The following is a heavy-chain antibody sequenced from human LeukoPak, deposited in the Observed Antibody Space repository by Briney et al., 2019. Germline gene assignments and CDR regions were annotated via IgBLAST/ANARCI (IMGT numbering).Heavy chain of an antibody. CDR2: IYYRGST. Sequence: SDTLSLTCTVSGCSISSSNYYWGWIRQPPGKGLEWIGRIYYRGSTYYNPSLKSRGTISVDTSENQFSLKVTSVTAADTAVYYCARTYHYDSSGYFLPPYFDYWGQGTLVTVSS. J-gene: IGHJ4*02. CDR1: GCSISSSNYY. D-gene: IGHD3-22*01. CDR3: ARTYHYDSSGYFLPPYFDY. V-gene: IGHV4-39*01.